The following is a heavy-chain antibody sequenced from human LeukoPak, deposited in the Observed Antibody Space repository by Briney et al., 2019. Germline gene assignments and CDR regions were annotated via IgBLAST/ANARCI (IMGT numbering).Heavy chain of an antibody. V-gene: IGHV4-39*01. Sequence: SETLSLTCSVSGGSIISSSYFWGWIRQPPGKGLEWIGSIYYSGSTYYNPSLKSRVTISVDTSKNQFSLKLTSVTAADTAVYYRARPLKYCSSSTCYSAFDIWGQGTMVTVSS. D-gene: IGHD2-2*01. CDR2: IYYSGST. CDR3: ARPLKYCSSSTCYSAFDI. CDR1: GGSIISSSYF. J-gene: IGHJ3*02.